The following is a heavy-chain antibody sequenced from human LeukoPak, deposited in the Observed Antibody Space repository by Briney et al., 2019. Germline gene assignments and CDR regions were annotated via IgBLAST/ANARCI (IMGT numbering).Heavy chain of an antibody. J-gene: IGHJ5*02. CDR1: GFTFSSYG. D-gene: IGHD3-3*01. CDR2: ISYDGSNK. V-gene: IGHV3-30*18. CDR3: AKDFNEWLFSRRINNWFDP. Sequence: GGSLRLSCAASGFTFSSYGMHWVRQAPGKGLEWVAVISYDGSNKYYADSVKGRFTISRDNSKNTLYLQMNSLRAEDTAVYYCAKDFNEWLFSRRINNWFDPWGQGTLVTVSS.